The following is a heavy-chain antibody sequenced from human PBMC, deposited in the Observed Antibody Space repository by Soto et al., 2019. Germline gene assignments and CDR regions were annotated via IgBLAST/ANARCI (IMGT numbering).Heavy chain of an antibody. V-gene: IGHV1-8*03. CDR2: MNPNFGNT. J-gene: IGHJ4*02. CDR3: AKVLSSGYYHYFDY. D-gene: IGHD3-22*01. CDR1: GGTFRTSA. Sequence: GASVKVSCKASGGTFRTSAISWVRQAPGQGLEWVGGMNPNFGNTGYAQKFQGRVTITRNTSISTAYMELSSLRSEDTAVYYCAKVLSSGYYHYFDYWGQGTLVTVSS.